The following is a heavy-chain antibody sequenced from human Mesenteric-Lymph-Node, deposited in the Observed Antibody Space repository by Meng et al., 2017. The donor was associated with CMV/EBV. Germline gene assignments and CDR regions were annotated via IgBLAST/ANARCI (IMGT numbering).Heavy chain of an antibody. J-gene: IGHJ4*02. V-gene: IGHV4-38-2*02. D-gene: IGHD1-26*01. CDR3: ARDGSGNDC. CDR2: IYHDGGT. Sequence: SETLSLTCRVSGYSITSGYYWGWIRQPPGKGLEWIGSIYHDGGTQYNPSLKSRVAISVDTSKNQFSLKLNSVAAADTAVYYCARDGSGNDCWGQGMLVTVSS. CDR1: GYSITSGYY.